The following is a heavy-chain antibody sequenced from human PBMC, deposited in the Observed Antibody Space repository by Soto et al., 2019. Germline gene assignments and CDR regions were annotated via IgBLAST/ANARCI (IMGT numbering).Heavy chain of an antibody. CDR3: ARVRQQLVPVYYYGMDV. J-gene: IGHJ6*02. Sequence: QVQLVESGGGVVQPGRSLKLSCAASGFTFSSYGMHWVRQAPGKGLEWVAGIWYDGSNKYYADSVKGRFTISRDNSKNTLYLQMNSLRAEDTAVYYCARVRQQLVPVYYYGMDVWGQGTTVTVSS. CDR1: GFTFSSYG. CDR2: IWYDGSNK. D-gene: IGHD6-13*01. V-gene: IGHV3-33*01.